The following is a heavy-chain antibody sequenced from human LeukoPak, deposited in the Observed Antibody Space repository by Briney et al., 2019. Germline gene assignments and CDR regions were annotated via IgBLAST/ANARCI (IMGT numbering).Heavy chain of an antibody. Sequence: PGGSLRLSCAASGFTFSSYGMHWVRQAPGKGLEWVAVIWYDGSNKYYADSVKGRFTISRDNSKNTLYLQTNSLRAEDTAVYYCARDGEYCSSTSCSYLFDYWGQGTLVTVSS. V-gene: IGHV3-33*01. CDR3: ARDGEYCSSTSCSYLFDY. CDR2: IWYDGSNK. J-gene: IGHJ4*02. D-gene: IGHD2-2*01. CDR1: GFTFSSYG.